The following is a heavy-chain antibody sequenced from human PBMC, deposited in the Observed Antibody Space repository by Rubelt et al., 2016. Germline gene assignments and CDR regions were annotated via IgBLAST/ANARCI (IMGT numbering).Heavy chain of an antibody. CDR3: SRDSDGYES. Sequence: GSLRLSCAASGFTFTTYWMSWVRQAPGKGLEWVANINQDGSEKYYVDSVRGRFTISRDNAKNSLYLQMNSLRAEDTAIYYCSRDSDGYESWGQGSLVIVSS. CDR1: GFTFTTYW. CDR2: INQDGSEK. J-gene: IGHJ5*02. D-gene: IGHD2-2*03. V-gene: IGHV3-7*03.